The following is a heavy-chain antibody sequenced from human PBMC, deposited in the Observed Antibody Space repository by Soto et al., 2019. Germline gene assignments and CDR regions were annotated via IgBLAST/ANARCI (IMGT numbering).Heavy chain of an antibody. D-gene: IGHD2-21*02. V-gene: IGHV3-9*01. CDR3: AKDISAGVVTATEKYFQH. CDR2: ISWNSGSI. J-gene: IGHJ1*01. Sequence: EVQLVESGGGLVQPGRSLRLSCAASGFTFDDYAMHWVRQAPGKGLEWVSGISWNSGSIGYADSVKGRFTISRDNAKNSLYLQMNSLRAEDTALYYCAKDISAGVVTATEKYFQHWGQGTLVTVSS. CDR1: GFTFDDYA.